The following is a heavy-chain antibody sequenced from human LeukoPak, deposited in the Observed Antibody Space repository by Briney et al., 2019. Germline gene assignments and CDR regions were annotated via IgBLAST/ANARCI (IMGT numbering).Heavy chain of an antibody. V-gene: IGHV4-34*01. CDR3: ATTPRVPVPYGDYAGDY. CDR1: GGSFSGYY. CDR2: INHSGST. Sequence: SETLSLTCAVYGGSFSGYYWSWIRQPPGKGLEWIGEINHSGSTNYNPSLKSRVTISVDTSKNQFSLKLSSVTAADTAVYYCATTPRVPVPYGDYAGDYWGQGTLVTVSS. D-gene: IGHD4-17*01. J-gene: IGHJ4*02.